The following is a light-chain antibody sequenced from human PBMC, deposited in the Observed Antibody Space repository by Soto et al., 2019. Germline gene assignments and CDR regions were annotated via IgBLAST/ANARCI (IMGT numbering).Light chain of an antibody. Sequence: EIVMTQSPATLSVSPGEGATLSCRASQSVYSNLAWYQQKPGQTPRLLTYGVSTRATGIPARFSGSGSGTEFTLTISSLQSEDFAVYYCQLYNNWPKTFGQGTKV. CDR3: QLYNNWPKT. J-gene: IGKJ1*01. CDR1: QSVYSN. CDR2: GVS. V-gene: IGKV3-15*01.